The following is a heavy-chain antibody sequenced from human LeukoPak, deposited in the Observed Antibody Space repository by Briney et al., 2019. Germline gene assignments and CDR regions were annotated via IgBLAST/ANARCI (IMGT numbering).Heavy chain of an antibody. Sequence: GGSLRLSCAASGFTFDDYAMHWVRQAPGKGLEWVSGISWNSGSIGYADSVKGRFTISRDNAKNSLYLQMNSLRAGDTAVYYCARATGTSSGYSDYWGQGTLVTVSS. CDR1: GFTFDDYA. V-gene: IGHV3-9*01. D-gene: IGHD3-22*01. CDR2: ISWNSGSI. J-gene: IGHJ4*02. CDR3: ARATGTSSGYSDY.